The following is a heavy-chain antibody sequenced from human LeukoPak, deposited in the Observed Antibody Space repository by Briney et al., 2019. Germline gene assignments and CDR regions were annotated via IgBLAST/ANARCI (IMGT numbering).Heavy chain of an antibody. CDR1: GGSISSYY. Sequence: PSETLSLTCTVSGGSISSYYWSWIRQHPGKGLEWIGYIYYSGSTYYNPSLKSRVTISVDTSKNQFSLKLSSVTAADTAVYYCARVQSWGHYGMDVWGQGTTVTVSS. D-gene: IGHD4-11*01. V-gene: IGHV4-59*06. CDR3: ARVQSWGHYGMDV. CDR2: IYYSGST. J-gene: IGHJ6*02.